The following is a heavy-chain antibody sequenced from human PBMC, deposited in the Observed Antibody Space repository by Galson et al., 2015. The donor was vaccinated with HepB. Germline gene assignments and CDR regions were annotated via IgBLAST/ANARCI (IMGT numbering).Heavy chain of an antibody. D-gene: IGHD6-13*01. CDR3: TRLGDLSGYSSL. Sequence: SLRLSCAASGFTFSGSAMHWVRQASGRGLEWVGSIGSKANSYATAYAASVKGRFTISRDDSKNTAYMHMNSLKTEDTAVYYCTRLGDLSGYSSLWGQGTLVTVSS. CDR1: GFTFSGSA. CDR2: IGSKANSYAT. V-gene: IGHV3-73*01. J-gene: IGHJ4*02.